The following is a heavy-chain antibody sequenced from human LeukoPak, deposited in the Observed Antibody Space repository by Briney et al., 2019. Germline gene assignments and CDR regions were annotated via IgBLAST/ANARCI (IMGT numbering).Heavy chain of an antibody. CDR1: GGSFSGYY. V-gene: IGHV4-34*01. CDR3: ARGEWLRSWFAY. Sequence: SETLSLTCAVYGGSFSGYYWSWIRQPPGKGLEWIGEINHSGSTNYNPSLKSRVTISVDTSKNQFSLKLSPVTAADTAVYYCARGEWLRSWFAYWGQGTLVTVSS. D-gene: IGHD5-12*01. J-gene: IGHJ4*02. CDR2: INHSGST.